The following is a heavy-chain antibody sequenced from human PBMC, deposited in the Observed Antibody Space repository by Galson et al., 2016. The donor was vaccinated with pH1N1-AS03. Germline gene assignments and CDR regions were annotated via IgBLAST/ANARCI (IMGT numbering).Heavy chain of an antibody. J-gene: IGHJ5*02. CDR2: VSSSGNTI. CDR1: GFIFSSYE. CDR3: ARALSEQYYDILTGNDP. D-gene: IGHD3-9*01. V-gene: IGHV3-48*03. Sequence: SLRLSCAASGFIFSSYEMNWVRQAPGKGLEWVSYVSSSGNTIYYADSVRGRFTISRDNAKNSLYLQMNSLRAGDTAVYYCARALSEQYYDILTGNDPWGQGTLVTVSS.